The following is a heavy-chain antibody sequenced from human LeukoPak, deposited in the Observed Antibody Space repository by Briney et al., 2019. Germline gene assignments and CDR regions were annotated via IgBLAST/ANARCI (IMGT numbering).Heavy chain of an antibody. CDR2: ISSSSSYI. CDR3: AGDAVAGGDY. D-gene: IGHD6-19*01. CDR1: GFTFSSYS. V-gene: IGHV3-21*01. Sequence: GGSLRLSCAASGFTFSSYSMNWVRQAPGKGLEWVSSISSSSSYIYYADSVKGRFTISRDNSKNTLYLQMNSLRAEDTAVYYCAGDAVAGGDYWGQGTLVTVSS. J-gene: IGHJ4*02.